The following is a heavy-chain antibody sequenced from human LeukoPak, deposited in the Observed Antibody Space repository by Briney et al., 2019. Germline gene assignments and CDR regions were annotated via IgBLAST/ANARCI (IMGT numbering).Heavy chain of an antibody. V-gene: IGHV3-21*01. CDR2: ISSSSGYI. CDR3: ARARYYDFWSGYYPDAFDI. CDR1: GFTFSSYS. Sequence: PGRSLRLSCAASGFTFSSYSMNWVRQAPGKGLEWVSSISSSSGYIYYADSVKGRFTISRDNAKNSLYLQMNSLRAEDTAVYYCARARYYDFWSGYYPDAFDIWGQGTMVTVSS. J-gene: IGHJ3*02. D-gene: IGHD3-3*01.